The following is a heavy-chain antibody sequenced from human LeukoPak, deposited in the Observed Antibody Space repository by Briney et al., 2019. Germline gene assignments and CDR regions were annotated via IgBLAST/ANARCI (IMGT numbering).Heavy chain of an antibody. D-gene: IGHD3-22*01. Sequence: SVKVSCTASGGTFSSYDISWVRQAPGQGLEWRGGIIPIFGTANYAQKFQGRVTITTDESTSTAYMELSSLRSEDTAVYYCARANTIVGYYYMDVWGKGTTVTVSS. CDR2: IIPIFGTA. J-gene: IGHJ6*03. V-gene: IGHV1-69*05. CDR1: GGTFSSYD. CDR3: ARANTIVGYYYMDV.